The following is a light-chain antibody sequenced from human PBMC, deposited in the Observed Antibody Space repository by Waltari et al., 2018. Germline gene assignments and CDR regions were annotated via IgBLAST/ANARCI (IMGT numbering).Light chain of an antibody. V-gene: IGKV1-9*01. J-gene: IGKJ2*01. CDR1: QGISSY. Sequence: DIQLTQSPSFLSASVGDRVTITCRASQGISSYLAWYQQRPGTAPKPLSSAASTLQSGVPSRFSGSGSGTEFTLTISSLQPEDFATYYCQQLNIYPHTFGQGTKLEI. CDR2: AAS. CDR3: QQLNIYPHT.